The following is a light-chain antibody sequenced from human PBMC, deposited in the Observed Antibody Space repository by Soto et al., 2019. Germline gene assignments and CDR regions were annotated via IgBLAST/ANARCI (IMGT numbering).Light chain of an antibody. CDR3: QQYGSSPIT. J-gene: IGKJ5*01. CDR1: HLFNSRD. V-gene: IGKV3-20*01. CDR2: GAS. Sequence: EIVLTQSPDTLSLSAGERATLSCRASHLFNSRDLGWYQQNPGQAPRLLINGASSRATGIPDRFSGSGSGTDFTLTVSRLEPEDFALYYCQQYGSSPITFGRGTRLEIK.